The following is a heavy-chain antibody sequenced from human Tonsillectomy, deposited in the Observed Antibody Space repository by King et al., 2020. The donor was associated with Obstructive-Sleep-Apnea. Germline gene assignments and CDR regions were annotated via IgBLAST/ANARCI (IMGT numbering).Heavy chain of an antibody. V-gene: IGHV3-30*09. D-gene: IGHD1/OR15-1a*01. J-gene: IGHJ6*02. Sequence: QLVQSGGGVVQPGRSLRLSCAASGFTFSSYAMHWVRQAPGKGLEWVAVISYDGSNKYYADSVKGRFAICRDNSKNTLYLQMNSLRAEDTAVYYCARDEQDYYGMDVWGHGTTVTVSS. CDR1: GFTFSSYA. CDR3: ARDEQDYYGMDV. CDR2: ISYDGSNK.